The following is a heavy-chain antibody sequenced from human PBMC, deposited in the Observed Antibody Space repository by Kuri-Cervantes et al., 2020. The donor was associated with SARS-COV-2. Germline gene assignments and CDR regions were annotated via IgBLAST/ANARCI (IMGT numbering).Heavy chain of an antibody. V-gene: IGHV1-18*01. CDR1: GYTFTSYG. CDR3: ARFQSSRGKPYYYYGMDV. D-gene: IGHD6-6*01. J-gene: IGHJ6*02. CDR2: ISAYNGNT. Sequence: ASVKVSCKASGYTFTSYGISWVRQAPGQGLEWMGWISAYNGNTNYAQKLQGRVTMTTDTSTSTAYMELRSLRSDDTAVYYCARFQSSRGKPYYYYGMDVWGQGSTDTVSS.